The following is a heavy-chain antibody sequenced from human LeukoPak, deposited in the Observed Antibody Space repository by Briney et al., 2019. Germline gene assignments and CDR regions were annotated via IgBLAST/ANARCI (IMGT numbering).Heavy chain of an antibody. D-gene: IGHD2-15*01. Sequence: ASVKVPCKVSGYTLTELSMHWVRQAPGKGLEWMGGFDPEDGETIYAQKFQGRVTMTEDTSTDTAYMELSSLRSEDTAVYYCATAIVVVVAATTYFDYWGQGTLVTVSS. CDR1: GYTLTELS. CDR3: ATAIVVVVAATTYFDY. J-gene: IGHJ4*02. V-gene: IGHV1-24*01. CDR2: FDPEDGET.